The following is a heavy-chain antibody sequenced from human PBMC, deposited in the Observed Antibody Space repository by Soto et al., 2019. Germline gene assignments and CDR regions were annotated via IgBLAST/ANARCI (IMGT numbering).Heavy chain of an antibody. CDR1: GFTFSSYS. Sequence: EVRLVESGGGLVKPGGSLRLSCAASGFTFSSYSMNWVRQAPGKGLEWVSSISSSSSYIYYADSVKGRFTISRDNAKNSLYLQMNSLRAEDTAVYYCAREQTLTYYDFWSGYSKYNWFDPWGQGTLVTVSS. CDR2: ISSSSSYI. V-gene: IGHV3-21*01. D-gene: IGHD3-3*01. J-gene: IGHJ5*02. CDR3: AREQTLTYYDFWSGYSKYNWFDP.